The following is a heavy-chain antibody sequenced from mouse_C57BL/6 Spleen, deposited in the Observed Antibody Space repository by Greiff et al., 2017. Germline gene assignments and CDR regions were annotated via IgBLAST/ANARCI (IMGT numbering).Heavy chain of an antibody. J-gene: IGHJ2*01. D-gene: IGHD2-4*01. CDR3: ARRGDYDEAYYIDY. V-gene: IGHV1-81*01. Sequence: QVQLQQSGAELARPGASVKLSCKASGYTFTSYGISWVKQRTGQGLEWIGEIYPRSGNTYYNEKFKGKATLTADKSSSTAYMELRSLTSEDSAVYFCARRGDYDEAYYIDYWGQGTTLTVSS. CDR1: GYTFTSYG. CDR2: IYPRSGNT.